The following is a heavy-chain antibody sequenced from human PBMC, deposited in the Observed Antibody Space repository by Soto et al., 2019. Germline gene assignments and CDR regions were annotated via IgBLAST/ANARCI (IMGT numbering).Heavy chain of an antibody. V-gene: IGHV3-66*01. CDR2: IYSGGST. D-gene: IGHD5-12*01. CDR3: ARGAVATTYYYHYYMDV. Sequence: PGGSLRLSCAASGFTVSSNYMSWVRQAPGKGLEWVSVIYSGGSTYYADSVKGRFTISRDNSKNTLYLQMNSLRAEDTAVYYCARGAVATTYYYHYYMDVWGKGTTVTVSS. J-gene: IGHJ6*03. CDR1: GFTVSSNY.